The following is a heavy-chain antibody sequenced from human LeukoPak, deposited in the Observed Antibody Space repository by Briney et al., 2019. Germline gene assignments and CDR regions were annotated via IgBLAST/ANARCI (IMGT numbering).Heavy chain of an antibody. J-gene: IGHJ5*02. CDR2: IYRSGST. CDR3: ARRDRWFDP. V-gene: IGHV4-38-2*01. Sequence: SETLSLTCGVSGYSISSGYYWGWIRQSPGKGLEWIGNIYRSGSTYYNPSLKSRVTISVDTSKNQFSLRLTPVTAADTAVYYCARRDRWFDPWGQGTLVTVSS. CDR1: GYSISSGYY.